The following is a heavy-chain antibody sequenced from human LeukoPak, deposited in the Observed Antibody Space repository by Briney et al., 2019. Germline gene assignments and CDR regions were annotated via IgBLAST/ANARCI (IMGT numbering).Heavy chain of an antibody. J-gene: IGHJ5*02. D-gene: IGHD3-22*01. Sequence: SETLSLTCTVSGGSISSSSYHWGWIRQPPGKGLEWIGEINHSGSTSYNPSLKSRVTISVDTSKNQFSLKLSSVTAADTAVYYCARDYYDAGWFDPWGQGTLVTVSS. CDR1: GGSISSSSYH. V-gene: IGHV4-39*07. CDR2: INHSGST. CDR3: ARDYYDAGWFDP.